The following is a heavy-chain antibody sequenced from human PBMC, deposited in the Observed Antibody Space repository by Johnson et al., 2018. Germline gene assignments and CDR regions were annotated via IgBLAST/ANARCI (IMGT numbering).Heavy chain of an antibody. V-gene: IGHV3-13*01. J-gene: IGHJ3*02. CDR2: IGTAGDT. CDR1: GFTFSSYD. Sequence: VQLVQSGGGLVQXGGSLRLSCAASGFTFSSYDMHWVRQATGKGLEWVSAIGTAGDTYYPGSVTGRFTISRENAKNSLYLQLNSLRAGGTAVYYCARDRGSYDSTTPSAFDIWGQGTMVTVSS. D-gene: IGHD3-22*01. CDR3: ARDRGSYDSTTPSAFDI.